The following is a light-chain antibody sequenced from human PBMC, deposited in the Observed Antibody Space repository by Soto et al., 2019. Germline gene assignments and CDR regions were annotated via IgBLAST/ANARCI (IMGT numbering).Light chain of an antibody. J-gene: IGKJ2*01. CDR2: ATS. Sequence: EIVLTQSPGTLSLSPGERATLSCRASQTVSNSYLTWYQQKPGQAPRLLIFATSNRATGIPDRFSGSGSGTDFTLTIRRLEPEDFAVYYCQQYGSSPQTFGQGTKLQIK. CDR1: QTVSNSY. V-gene: IGKV3-20*01. CDR3: QQYGSSPQT.